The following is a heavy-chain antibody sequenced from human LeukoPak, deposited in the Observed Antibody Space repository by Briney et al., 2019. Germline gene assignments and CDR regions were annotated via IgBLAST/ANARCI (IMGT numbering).Heavy chain of an antibody. CDR3: AREPPFYGYRYFDL. Sequence: SETLSLTCTVSGGSISSGDYYWSWIRQPPGKGLEWIGYIYYRGSTYYNPSLKSRITISVDTSKNKFSLKLSSVTAADTAVYYCAREPPFYGYRYFDLWGRGTLVTVSS. CDR1: GGSISSGDYY. D-gene: IGHD2/OR15-2a*01. V-gene: IGHV4-30-4*08. J-gene: IGHJ2*01. CDR2: IYYRGST.